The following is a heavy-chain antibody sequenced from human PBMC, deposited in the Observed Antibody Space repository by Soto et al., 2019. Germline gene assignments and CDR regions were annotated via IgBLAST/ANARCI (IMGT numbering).Heavy chain of an antibody. Sequence: QMQLQESGPGLAKPSQTLSLTCTVSGGSISSGDYYWSWIRQPPGKGLEWIGYIYYSGSTNYNPSLKSRVTISVDTSKNQFSLKLSSVTAADTAVYYCARVRGRLLRFDPWGQGTLVTVSS. CDR2: IYYSGST. CDR3: ARVRGRLLRFDP. D-gene: IGHD2-15*01. V-gene: IGHV4-30-4*01. CDR1: GGSISSGDYY. J-gene: IGHJ5*02.